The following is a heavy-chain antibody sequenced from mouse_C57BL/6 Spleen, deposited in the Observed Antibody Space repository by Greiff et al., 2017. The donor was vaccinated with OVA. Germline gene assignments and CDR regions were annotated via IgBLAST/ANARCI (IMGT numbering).Heavy chain of an antibody. V-gene: IGHV5-15*01. J-gene: IGHJ3*01. CDR2: ISNLAYSI. CDR3: ARHEEKGFAY. CDR1: GFTFSDYG. Sequence: EVQLVESGGGLVQPGGSLKLSCAASGFTFSDYGMAWVRQAPRKGPEWVAFISNLAYSIYYADTLTGRFTIARENAKNTLYLEKSSLRSEDTAMYYCARHEEKGFAYWGQGTLVTVSA.